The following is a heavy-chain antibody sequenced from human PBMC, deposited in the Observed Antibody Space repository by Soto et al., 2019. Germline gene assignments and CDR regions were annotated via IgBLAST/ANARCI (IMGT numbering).Heavy chain of an antibody. Sequence: GGSLRLSCAASGFTFSSYSMNWVRQAPGKGLEWVSSISSSSSYIYYADSVKGRFTISRDNAKNSLYLQMNSLRAEDTAVYYCARDDYYDSSGYYSTGPIDYWGQGTLVTVSS. D-gene: IGHD3-22*01. J-gene: IGHJ4*02. CDR1: GFTFSSYS. CDR2: ISSSSSYI. CDR3: ARDDYYDSSGYYSTGPIDY. V-gene: IGHV3-21*01.